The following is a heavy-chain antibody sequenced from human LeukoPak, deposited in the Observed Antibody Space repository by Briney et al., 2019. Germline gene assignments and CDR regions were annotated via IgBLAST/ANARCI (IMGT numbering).Heavy chain of an antibody. Sequence: ASVKVSCKASGYTFTGYYMHWVRQAPGQGLEWMGWINPNSGGTNYAQKFQGRVTMTRDTSISTAYMELSRLRSDDTAMYYCARAGSTSKLRFDPWGQGTLVTVSS. CDR2: INPNSGGT. J-gene: IGHJ5*02. CDR3: ARAGSTSKLRFDP. CDR1: GYTFTGYY. D-gene: IGHD1-1*01. V-gene: IGHV1-2*02.